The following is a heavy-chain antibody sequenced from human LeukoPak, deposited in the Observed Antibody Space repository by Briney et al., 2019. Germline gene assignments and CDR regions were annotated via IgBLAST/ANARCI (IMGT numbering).Heavy chain of an antibody. V-gene: IGHV4-59*01. D-gene: IGHD3-22*01. CDR2: IYYGGST. J-gene: IGHJ4*02. CDR1: GGSISNYY. CDR3: ARALGYYDY. Sequence: SETLSLTCTVSGGSISNYYWSWIRQPPGKGLECIGYIYYGGSTNYNPSLKSRVTISLDTSKNQFSLKLTSVTAADTALYYCARALGYYDYWGQGTLVTVSS.